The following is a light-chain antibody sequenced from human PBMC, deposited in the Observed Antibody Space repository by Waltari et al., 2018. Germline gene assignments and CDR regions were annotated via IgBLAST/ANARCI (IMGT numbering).Light chain of an antibody. CDR3: QQYGGSPPYT. Sequence: EIVLTQSPGTLSLSPGARVTLPCRASQSIMARFLAWYQQRPGQAPRLLMYATSTRATGIPDRFRGGGSGTDFTLTITRLEPEDFAVYYCQQYGGSPPYTFGQGTKVEIK. J-gene: IGKJ2*01. CDR2: ATS. V-gene: IGKV3-20*01. CDR1: QSIMARF.